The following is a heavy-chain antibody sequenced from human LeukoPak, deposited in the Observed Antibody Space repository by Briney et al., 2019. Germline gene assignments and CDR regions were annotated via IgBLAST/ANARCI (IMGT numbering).Heavy chain of an antibody. CDR2: IIPIIGIA. V-gene: IGHV1-69*04. D-gene: IGHD6-19*01. J-gene: IGHJ4*02. Sequence: ASVKVSCKASGGTFSSYAFSWVRQTPGQGLEWMGRIIPIIGIANYAQKFQGRVTITADKSTSTAYMELRSLRSEDTAVYYCARDYSGGWYGYWGQGTLVTVSS. CDR1: GGTFSSYA. CDR3: ARDYSGGWYGY.